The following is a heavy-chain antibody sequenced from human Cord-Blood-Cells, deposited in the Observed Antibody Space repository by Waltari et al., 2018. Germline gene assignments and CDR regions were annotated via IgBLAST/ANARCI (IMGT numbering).Heavy chain of an antibody. CDR2: ISWNSGSI. V-gene: IGHV3-9*01. J-gene: IGHJ5*02. Sequence: GLEWVSGISWNSGSIGYADSVKGRFTISRDNAKNSLYLQMNSLRAEDTALYYCAKDGSIVGVVNWFDPWGQGTLVTVSS. CDR3: AKDGSIVGVVNWFDP. D-gene: IGHD3-3*01.